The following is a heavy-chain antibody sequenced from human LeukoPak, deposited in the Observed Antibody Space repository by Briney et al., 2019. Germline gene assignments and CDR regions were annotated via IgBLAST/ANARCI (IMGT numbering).Heavy chain of an antibody. D-gene: IGHD3-10*01. CDR2: INPNSGGT. CDR3: ARARIIMVRGVITTGFQH. Sequence: WVRQAPGQGLEWMGWINPNSGGTNYAQKFQGRVTMTRDTSISTAYMELSRLRSDDTAVYYCARARIIMVRGVITTGFQHWGQGTLVTVSS. V-gene: IGHV1-2*02. J-gene: IGHJ1*01.